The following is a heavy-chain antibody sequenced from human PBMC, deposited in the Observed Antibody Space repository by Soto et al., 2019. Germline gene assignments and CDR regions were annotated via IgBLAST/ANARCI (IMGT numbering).Heavy chain of an antibody. CDR3: AREGGPRAYYYYYYMDV. Sequence: TSETLSLTCTVSGVSISSYYWSWIRQPPGKGLEWIGEISHSGSTNYNPSLKSRVTISVDTSKNQFSLKLSSVTAADTAVYYCAREGGPRAYYYYYYMDVWGKGTTVTVSS. CDR2: ISHSGST. D-gene: IGHD1-26*01. J-gene: IGHJ6*03. V-gene: IGHV4-34*01. CDR1: GVSISSYY.